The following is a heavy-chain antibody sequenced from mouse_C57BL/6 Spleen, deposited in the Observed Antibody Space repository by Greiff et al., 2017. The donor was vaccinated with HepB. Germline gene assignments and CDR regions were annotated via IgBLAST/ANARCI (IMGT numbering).Heavy chain of an antibody. CDR2: IHPNSGST. D-gene: IGHD2-4*01. V-gene: IGHV1-64*01. CDR1: GYTFTSYW. J-gene: IGHJ2*01. Sequence: QVQLQQSGAELVKPGASVKLSCKASGYTFTSYWMHWVKQRPGQGLEWIGMIHPNSGSTNYNEKFKSKATLTVDKSSSTAYMQLSSLTSEDSAVYYCARSGYDYGDYWGQGTTLTVSS. CDR3: ARSGYDYGDY.